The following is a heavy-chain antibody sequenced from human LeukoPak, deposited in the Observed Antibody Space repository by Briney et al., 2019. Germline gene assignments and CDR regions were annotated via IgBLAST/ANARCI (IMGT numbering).Heavy chain of an antibody. CDR2: ISGSGDTT. CDR3: ASPYDFWSGYYGPSNFDY. J-gene: IGHJ4*02. Sequence: GGSLRLSCAASGFTFSTYTMTWVRQAPGKGLEWVSGISGSGDTTYYAGSVKGRFTISRDNSKNTLSLQMNSLRAEDTAVYSCASPYDFWSGYYGPSNFDYWGQGTLVTVSS. V-gene: IGHV3-23*01. D-gene: IGHD3-3*01. CDR1: GFTFSTYT.